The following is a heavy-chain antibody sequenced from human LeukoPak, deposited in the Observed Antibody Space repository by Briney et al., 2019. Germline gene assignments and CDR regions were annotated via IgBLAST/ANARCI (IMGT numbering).Heavy chain of an antibody. Sequence: PSETLSLTCAVSGGSFSGYYWSWLRQPPGKGLEWIGEINHSGSTNYNPSLTSRGTISVDTSKNQFSLKLSSVTAVDTAVYYCARTVVAATYFYYYMDLWAKGPTVTVSS. CDR3: ARTVVAATYFYYYMDL. CDR2: INHSGST. J-gene: IGHJ6*03. D-gene: IGHD2-15*01. V-gene: IGHV4-34*01. CDR1: GGSFSGYY.